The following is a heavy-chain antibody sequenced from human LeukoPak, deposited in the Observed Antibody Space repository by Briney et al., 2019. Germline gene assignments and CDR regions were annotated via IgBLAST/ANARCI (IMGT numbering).Heavy chain of an antibody. CDR2: IYYSGGT. CDR3: ARADSASRGGDY. V-gene: IGHV4-59*01. CDR1: GGSISDFY. D-gene: IGHD4-11*01. Sequence: TXSLTCTVSGGSISDFYWSWIRQPPGXGLEWIGYIYYSGGTNYNPSLKSRVSISVDPSKNQFSLRLHSVTAADTGVYFCARADSASRGGDYWGQGTLVTVSS. J-gene: IGHJ4*02.